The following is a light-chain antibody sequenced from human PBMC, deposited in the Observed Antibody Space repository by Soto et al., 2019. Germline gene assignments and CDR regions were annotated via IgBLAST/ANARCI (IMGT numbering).Light chain of an antibody. J-gene: IGKJ2*01. CDR3: QQLDSFPMYT. V-gene: IGKV1-9*01. CDR2: AAS. CDR1: QGISTY. Sequence: EIQLTQSPSILSASVGDRVIITCRASQGISTYIAWYQRKPGKAPKYLIYAASTLQSGVPSRFSGSGSGTVFTLTINSLQPEDFATYYCQQLDSFPMYTFGQGTKLEI.